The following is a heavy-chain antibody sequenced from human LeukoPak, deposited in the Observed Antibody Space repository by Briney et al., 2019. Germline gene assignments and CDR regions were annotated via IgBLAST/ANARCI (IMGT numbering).Heavy chain of an antibody. CDR2: IRSEVYGGTP. CDR3: AREDYSKGSLTHRGSEY. J-gene: IGHJ4*02. CDR1: GFTPGDYA. V-gene: IGHV3-49*04. D-gene: IGHD2-21*01. Sequence: GGSLRLSRTASGFTPGDYALSRVRQAPGKGLEWVGYIRSEVYGGTPEYAASVKGRFTISRDDSKSIAYLQMDSLNTEDTAVYYCAREDYSKGSLTHRGSEYWGQGTLVTVSS.